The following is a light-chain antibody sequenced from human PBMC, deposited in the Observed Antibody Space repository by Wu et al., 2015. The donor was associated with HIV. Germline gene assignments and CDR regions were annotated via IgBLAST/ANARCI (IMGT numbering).Light chain of an antibody. J-gene: IGKJ4*01. V-gene: IGKV1-17*03. CDR1: QGINNY. CDR3: LQHNSYPLT. Sequence: DIQMTQSPSAMSASVGDRVTITCRASQGINNYLVWFQQKPGKVPERLIYAASSLQSGSHQGSAAVDLGQSSLSQSAACSLKILQLYYCLQHNSYPLTFGGGTKVEIK. CDR2: AAS.